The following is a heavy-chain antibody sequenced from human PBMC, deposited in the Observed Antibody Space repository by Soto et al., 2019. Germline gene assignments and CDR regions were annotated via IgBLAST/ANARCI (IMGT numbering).Heavy chain of an antibody. D-gene: IGHD3-22*01. CDR1: GFTFSNYG. J-gene: IGHJ4*02. Sequence: QVQLVESGGGVVQPGRSLRLSCEASGFTFSNYGMHWVRQAPGKGLEWVAVISYDGNTKYYSDSVKGRFTISRDNSKNKLYLQLNSLRTEDTAVYYCANQIATGHWGRGTLVTVSA. V-gene: IGHV3-30*18. CDR3: ANQIATGH. CDR2: ISYDGNTK.